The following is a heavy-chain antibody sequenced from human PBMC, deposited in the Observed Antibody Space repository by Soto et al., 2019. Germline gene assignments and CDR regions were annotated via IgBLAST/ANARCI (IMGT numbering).Heavy chain of an antibody. CDR1: GISLSTSGVG. V-gene: IGHV2-5*01. Sequence: SGPTLVNPTQTLTLTCTLSGISLSTSGVGLGWIRQTPGKALEWLALVYWNDDRHYSPSLKTRLTITKDTSKNQAILTMTNMDPVDTATYYCARGLATLPVFAFDIWGQGTVVTVSS. D-gene: IGHD1-1*01. J-gene: IGHJ3*02. CDR2: VYWNDDR. CDR3: ARGLATLPVFAFDI.